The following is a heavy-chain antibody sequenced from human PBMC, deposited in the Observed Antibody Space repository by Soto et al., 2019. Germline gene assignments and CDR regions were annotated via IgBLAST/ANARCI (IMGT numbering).Heavy chain of an antibody. CDR3: AHRHAGWFDP. CDR1: GFSLSTSGVG. CDR2: IYWDDDK. J-gene: IGHJ5*02. V-gene: IGHV2-5*02. Sequence: QITLKESGPTLVQPTQTLTLTCTFSGFSLSTSGVGVGWIRQPPGKALEWLALIYWDDDKLYSPSLKSRLTITKDTAKNQVVITLTNMAPVDTATYYCAHRHAGWFDPWGQGTLVTVSS.